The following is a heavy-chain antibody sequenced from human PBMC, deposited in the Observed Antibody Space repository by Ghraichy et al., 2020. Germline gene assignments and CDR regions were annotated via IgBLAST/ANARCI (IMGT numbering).Heavy chain of an antibody. CDR3: AIHRPSPMGRLELRDAKPAEKNWFDP. CDR1: GFTFSDYY. V-gene: IGHV3-11*01. CDR2: ISSSGSTI. J-gene: IGHJ5*02. Sequence: GGSLRLSCAASGFTFSDYYMSWIRQAPGKGLEWVSYISSSGSTIYYADSVKGRFTISRDNAKNSLYLQMNSLRAEDTAVYYCAIHRPSPMGRLELRDAKPAEKNWFDPWGQGTLVTVSS. D-gene: IGHD1-7*01.